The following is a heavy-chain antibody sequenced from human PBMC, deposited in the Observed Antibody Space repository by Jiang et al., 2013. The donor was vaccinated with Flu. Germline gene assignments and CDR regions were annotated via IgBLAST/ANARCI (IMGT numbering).Heavy chain of an antibody. V-gene: IGHV4-59*01. CDR2: IYYSGST. CDR1: GGFIGSYY. D-gene: IGHD3-3*01. CDR3: ASDKYDLWSGYYGN. J-gene: IGHJ4*02. Sequence: GSGLVKPSETLSLTCTVSGGFIGSYYWSWIRQPPGKGLEWIGYIYYSGSTNYNPSLKSRVSISVDRPKNQFSLKLSAVTAADTAIYYCASDKYDLWSGYYGNWGQGTLV.